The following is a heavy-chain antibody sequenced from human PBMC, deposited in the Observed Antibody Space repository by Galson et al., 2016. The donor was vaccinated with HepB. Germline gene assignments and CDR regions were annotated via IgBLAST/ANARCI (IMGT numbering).Heavy chain of an antibody. CDR1: GVSISSRSHY. J-gene: IGHJ4*02. CDR2: VHNSGTT. Sequence: TLSLTCTVSGVSISSRSHYWGWIRQSPGKGLEWIGTVHNSGTTYFKPTLESRVTISIDTSKTQFSLRLRSVTAAATAVYYCARRPAYCTDGVCYNFYFDSWGQGTRVTVSS. D-gene: IGHD2-8*01. CDR3: ARRPAYCTDGVCYNFYFDS. V-gene: IGHV4-39*01.